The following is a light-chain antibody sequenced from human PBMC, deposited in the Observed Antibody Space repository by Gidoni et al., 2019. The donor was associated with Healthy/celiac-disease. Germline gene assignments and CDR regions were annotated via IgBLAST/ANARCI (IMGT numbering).Light chain of an antibody. V-gene: IGLV3-25*03. J-gene: IGLJ1*01. CDR3: QSADSSGTYQV. Sequence: SYELTQPPSVSVSPGQTARIPCSGDALQKQYAYWYQQKPGQAPVLVIYKDSERPSGIPERFSGSSSGTTVTLTISGVQAEDEADYYCQSADSSGTYQVFGTGTKVTVL. CDR2: KDS. CDR1: ALQKQY.